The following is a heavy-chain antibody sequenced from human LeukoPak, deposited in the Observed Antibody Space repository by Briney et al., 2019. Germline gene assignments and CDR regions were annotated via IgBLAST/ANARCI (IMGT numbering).Heavy chain of an antibody. Sequence: SETLSLTCTVSGYSISSGTFYWGWVRQPPGKGLEWIGSIHYSGNTYYNPSLNSPVTISVDTSKNQFSLNLSSVTAGDTAVYCAGRVGATIWTGMEFWGQGILVTVSS. CDR1: GYSISSGTFY. CDR3: GRVGATIWTGMEF. J-gene: IGHJ4*02. D-gene: IGHD1-26*01. CDR2: IHYSGNT. V-gene: IGHV4-39*01.